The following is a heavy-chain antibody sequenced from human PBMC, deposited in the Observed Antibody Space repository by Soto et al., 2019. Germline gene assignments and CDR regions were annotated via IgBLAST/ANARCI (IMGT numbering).Heavy chain of an antibody. V-gene: IGHV3-21*01. CDR2: ISSSSSYI. J-gene: IGHJ6*02. D-gene: IGHD6-6*01. CDR3: ATSSSKDYYYYHMDV. CDR1: GFTFSSYS. Sequence: EVQLVESGGGLVKPGGSLRLSCAASGFTFSSYSMNWVRQAPGKGLEWVSSISSSSSYIYYADSVKGRFTISRDNAKNSLYLQMNSLRAEDTAVYYCATSSSKDYYYYHMDVWGQGTTVTVSS.